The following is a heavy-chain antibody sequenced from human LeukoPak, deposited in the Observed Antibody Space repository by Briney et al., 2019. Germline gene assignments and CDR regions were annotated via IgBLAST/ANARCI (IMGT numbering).Heavy chain of an antibody. CDR1: GGSISSSSYY. D-gene: IGHD6-19*01. CDR2: IYYSGST. V-gene: IGHV4-39*07. J-gene: IGHJ4*02. CDR3: ARANVYSSGWSLVDY. Sequence: PSETLSLTCTVSGGSISSSSYYWGWIRQPPGKGLEGIGSIYYSGSTYYNPSLKSRVTISVDTSKNQFSLKLSSVTAADTAVYYCARANVYSSGWSLVDYWGQGTQVTVSS.